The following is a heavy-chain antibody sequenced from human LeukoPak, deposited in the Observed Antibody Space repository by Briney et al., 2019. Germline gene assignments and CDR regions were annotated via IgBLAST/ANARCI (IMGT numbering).Heavy chain of an antibody. V-gene: IGHV4-34*01. CDR3: ARGSGSGSDYFDY. J-gene: IGHJ4*02. CDR2: INHSGST. CDR1: GGSFSGYY. Sequence: SSETLSLTCAVYGGSFSGYYWSWIRQPPGKGLEWIGEINHSGSTNYNPSLKSRVTILVDTSKNQFSLKLSSVTAADTAVYYCARGSGSGSDYFDYWGQGTLVTVSS. D-gene: IGHD3-10*01.